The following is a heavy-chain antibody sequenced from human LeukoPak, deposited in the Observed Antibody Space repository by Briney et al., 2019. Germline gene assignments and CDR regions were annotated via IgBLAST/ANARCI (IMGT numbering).Heavy chain of an antibody. CDR1: GGSFSGYY. D-gene: IGHD6-13*01. V-gene: IGHV4-34*01. Sequence: SETLSLTCAVYGGSFSGYYWSWIRQPPGKGLEWIGEINHSGSTNYNPSLKSRVTISVDTSKNQFSLKLSSVTAADTAVYYCARSGYSSSWYGYWGQGTLVTVSS. CDR3: ARSGYSSSWYGY. CDR2: INHSGST. J-gene: IGHJ4*02.